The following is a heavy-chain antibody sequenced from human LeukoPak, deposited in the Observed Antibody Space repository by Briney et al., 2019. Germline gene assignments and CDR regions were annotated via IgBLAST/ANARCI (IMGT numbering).Heavy chain of an antibody. CDR1: GFTFSSYA. J-gene: IGHJ4*02. V-gene: IGHV3-23*01. Sequence: PGGSLRLSCAASGFTFSSYAMSWVRQAPGKGLEWVSAISGSGGSTYYADSVKGRFTISGDNSKNTLYLQMNSLRAEDTAVYYCARGGDTAMVTPCFDYWGQGTLVTVSS. D-gene: IGHD5-18*01. CDR2: ISGSGGST. CDR3: ARGGDTAMVTPCFDY.